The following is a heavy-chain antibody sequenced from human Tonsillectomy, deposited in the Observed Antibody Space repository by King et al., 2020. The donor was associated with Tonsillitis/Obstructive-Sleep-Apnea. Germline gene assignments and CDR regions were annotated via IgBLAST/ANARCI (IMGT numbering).Heavy chain of an antibody. CDR1: GFTFSSYG. Sequence: QVQLVESGGGVVQPGRSLRLSCAASGFTFSSYGMHWVRQAPGKGLEWVAVISYDGSNKYYADSVKGRFTISRDNSKNTLYLQMNSLRAEDTAVYYCANAPRDAYHYDSSGDYWGQGTLVTVSS. V-gene: IGHV3-30*18. CDR3: ANAPRDAYHYDSSGDY. CDR2: ISYDGSNK. J-gene: IGHJ4*02. D-gene: IGHD3-22*01.